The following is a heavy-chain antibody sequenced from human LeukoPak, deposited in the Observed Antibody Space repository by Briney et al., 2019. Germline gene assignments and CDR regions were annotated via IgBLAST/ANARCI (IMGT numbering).Heavy chain of an antibody. D-gene: IGHD3-16*01. CDR3: ARDIFYGGAFDI. CDR1: GFTFSSYS. V-gene: IGHV3-21*01. J-gene: IGHJ3*02. Sequence: GGSLRLSCAASGFTFSSYSMNWVRQAPGKGLEWVSSISSSSSYIYYADSVKGRFTISRDNAKNSLYLQMNSLRAEDTAVYYCARDIFYGGAFDIWGQGTMVTVSS. CDR2: ISSSSSYI.